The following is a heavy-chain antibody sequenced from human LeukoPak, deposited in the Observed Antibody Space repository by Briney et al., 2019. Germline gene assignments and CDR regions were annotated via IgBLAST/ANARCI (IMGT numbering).Heavy chain of an antibody. CDR1: GGSISSSNW. CDR2: SYHSGST. D-gene: IGHD3-10*01. J-gene: IGHJ4*02. Sequence: SETLSLTCAVSGGSISSSNWWSWVRQPPGKGLEWIGGSYHSGSTNYNPSLKSRVTISVDKSKNQFSLKLSSVTAADTAVYYCASGGTMVRGVIRPYYFDYWGQGTLVTVSS. CDR3: ASGGTMVRGVIRPYYFDY. V-gene: IGHV4-4*02.